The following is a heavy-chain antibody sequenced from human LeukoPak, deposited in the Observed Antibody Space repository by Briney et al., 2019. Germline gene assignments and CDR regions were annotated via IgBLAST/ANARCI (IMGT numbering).Heavy chain of an antibody. CDR3: ARDDYAANAFDI. J-gene: IGHJ3*02. Sequence: SQTLSLTCAISGDSVSTNSAAWNWIRQSPSRGLEWLGRTYYRSKWYSDYAVSLKSRITISPDTSQNQFSLQLNSVTPEDTAVYYCARDDYAANAFDIWGQGTMVTVSS. CDR2: TYYRSKWYS. V-gene: IGHV6-1*01. CDR1: GDSVSTNSAA. D-gene: IGHD4-17*01.